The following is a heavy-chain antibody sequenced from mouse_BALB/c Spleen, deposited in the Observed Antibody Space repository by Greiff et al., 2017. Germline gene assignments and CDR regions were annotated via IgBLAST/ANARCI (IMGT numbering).Heavy chain of an antibody. CDR1: GFTFSSYT. D-gene: IGHD3-1*01. V-gene: IGHV5-9*03. Sequence: DVKLVESGGGLVKPGGSLKLSCAASGFTFSSYTMSWVRQTPEKRLVWVATISSGGGNTYYPDSVKGRFTISRDNAKNNLYLQMSSLRSEDTALYYCARYHSGGPHYFDYWGQGTTLTVSS. J-gene: IGHJ2*01. CDR2: ISSGGGNT. CDR3: ARYHSGGPHYFDY.